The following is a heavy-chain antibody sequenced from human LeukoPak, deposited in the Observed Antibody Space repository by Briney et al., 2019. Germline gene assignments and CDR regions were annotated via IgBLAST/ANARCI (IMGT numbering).Heavy chain of an antibody. CDR3: ARGTGYNTGRSVDY. J-gene: IGHJ4*02. Sequence: GGSLRLSCAASGFTFSSYSMNWVRQAPGKGLEWVSYVSSSSSTIYYADSVKGRFTISRDNSKNTLYLQMNSLRAEDTAVYYCARGTGYNTGRSVDYWGQGTLVTVSS. CDR2: VSSSSSTI. CDR1: GFTFSSYS. V-gene: IGHV3-48*01. D-gene: IGHD6-25*01.